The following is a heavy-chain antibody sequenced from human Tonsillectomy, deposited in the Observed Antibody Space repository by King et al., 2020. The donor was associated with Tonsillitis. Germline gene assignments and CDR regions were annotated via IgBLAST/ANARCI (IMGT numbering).Heavy chain of an antibody. J-gene: IGHJ4*02. CDR3: ARLLPNYYDRSGYYYGCDY. V-gene: IGHV3-23*04. CDR2: ISGSGDST. CDR1: GFTFSSYA. D-gene: IGHD3-22*01. Sequence: VQLVESGGGLVQPGGSLRLSCAASGFTFSSYAMSWVRQAPGKGLEWVSAISGSGDSTYYAASVKGRFTISRDNSKNTLHLQMNSLRAEVTAVYYCARLLPNYYDRSGYYYGCDYWGQGTLGTVSS.